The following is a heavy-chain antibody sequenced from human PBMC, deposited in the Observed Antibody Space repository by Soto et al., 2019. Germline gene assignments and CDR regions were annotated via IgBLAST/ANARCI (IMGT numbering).Heavy chain of an antibody. D-gene: IGHD4-17*01. J-gene: IGHJ4*02. V-gene: IGHV4-61*01. Sequence: QVQLQESGPGLVKPAETLSLTCTVSGGSVSSHNYYWSWIRQPPGKEPEWIAYIFSSGSTNYNPSLRSRVTISIDTSKNQFSLKLSSVTAADTAMYYCARGPTMTTDYWGQGTLVTVSS. CDR3: ARGPTMTTDY. CDR1: GGSVSSHNYY. CDR2: IFSSGST.